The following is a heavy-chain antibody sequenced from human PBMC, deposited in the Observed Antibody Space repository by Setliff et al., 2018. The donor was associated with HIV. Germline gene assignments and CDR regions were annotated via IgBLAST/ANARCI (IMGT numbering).Heavy chain of an antibody. J-gene: IGHJ5*02. Sequence: ASETLSLTCTVYGGSFSGYFWSWIRQPPGKGLEWIGEIDHTGNTNYNPSLKSRVTISVDTSKNQFSLKLSSVTAADTAVYYCARGATPGMGFDPWGRGTLVTVSS. CDR2: IDHTGNT. D-gene: IGHD2-2*01. V-gene: IGHV4-34*01. CDR3: ARGATPGMGFDP. CDR1: GGSFSGYF.